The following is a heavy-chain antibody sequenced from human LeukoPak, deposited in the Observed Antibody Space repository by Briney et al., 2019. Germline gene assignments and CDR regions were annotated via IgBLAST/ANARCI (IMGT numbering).Heavy chain of an antibody. CDR1: GYTFTSYG. J-gene: IGHJ1*01. V-gene: IGHV1-18*01. D-gene: IGHD2-8*01. Sequence: ASVKVSCKASGYTFTSYGITWVRQAPGQGLEWMGWVGTYTGKTNYAQNLQGRVTMTTDTSTRTAYMELGSLRSDDTAVYYCASCHCTNGVCYGECEYFQHWGQGTLVTVSS. CDR2: VGTYTGKT. CDR3: ASCHCTNGVCYGECEYFQH.